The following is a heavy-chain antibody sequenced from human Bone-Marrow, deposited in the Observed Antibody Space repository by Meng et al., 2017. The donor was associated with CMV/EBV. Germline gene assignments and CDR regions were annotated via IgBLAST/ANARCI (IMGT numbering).Heavy chain of an antibody. V-gene: IGHV3-73*01. CDR2: IRSRAASYAT. CDR1: GFTFSDFT. J-gene: IGHJ6*02. Sequence: GGSLRLSCAASGFTFSDFTIHWVRQASGKGLEWVGRIRSRAASYATVYGASVRGRFTISRDDSKNTAYLQMNGLKTEDTAVYYCITSDRTLRVTDYGLDVWGQGTTVTGS. D-gene: IGHD3-3*01. CDR3: ITSDRTLRVTDYGLDV.